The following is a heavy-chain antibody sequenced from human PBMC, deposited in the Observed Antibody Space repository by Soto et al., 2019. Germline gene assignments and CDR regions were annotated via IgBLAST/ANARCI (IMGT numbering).Heavy chain of an antibody. D-gene: IGHD6-19*01. CDR3: ARSSDSSGWYPFYYGMDV. J-gene: IGHJ6*02. CDR1: GDSVSSNSAA. Sequence: SQTLSLTCVISGDSVSSNSAAWNWIRQSPSRGLEWLGRTYYRSKWYNDYAVSVKSRITINPDTSKNQFSLQLNSVTPEDTAVYYCARSSDSSGWYPFYYGMDVWGQGTTVTVSS. CDR2: TYYRSKWYN. V-gene: IGHV6-1*01.